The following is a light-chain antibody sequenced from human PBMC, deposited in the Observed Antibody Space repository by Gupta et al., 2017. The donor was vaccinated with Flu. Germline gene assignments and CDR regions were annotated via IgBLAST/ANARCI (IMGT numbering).Light chain of an antibody. J-gene: IGKJ4*01. CDR3: QHYGSSPLT. Sequence: LSCRASQSVIGPYLAWYQQKPGQAPRLVIYEASNRASGIPDRFSGSESGTEFTLTISRLEPEDFAVYYCQHYGSSPLTFGGGTKVEI. CDR2: EAS. V-gene: IGKV3-20*01. CDR1: QSVIGPY.